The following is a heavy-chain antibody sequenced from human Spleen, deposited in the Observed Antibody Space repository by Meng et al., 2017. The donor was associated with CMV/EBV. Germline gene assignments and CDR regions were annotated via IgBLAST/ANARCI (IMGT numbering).Heavy chain of an antibody. CDR2: IKQDGSEK. D-gene: IGHD2-15*01. CDR3: AREGRDLDY. J-gene: IGHJ4*02. Sequence: GESLKISCVASGFTFSNFAMSWVRQAPGKGLEWLANIKQDGSEKYYVDSVKGRFTISRDTANKSLYLQMNSLRVEDTAVYYCAREGRDLDYWGQGTLVTVSS. CDR1: GFTFSNFA. V-gene: IGHV3-7*01.